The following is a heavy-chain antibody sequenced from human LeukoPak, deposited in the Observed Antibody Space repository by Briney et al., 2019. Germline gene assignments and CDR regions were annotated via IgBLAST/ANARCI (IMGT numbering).Heavy chain of an antibody. V-gene: IGHV4-38-2*02. D-gene: IGHD7-27*01. CDR2: MYHSGST. CDR1: GYSISSAYY. CDR3: ARGFRGDNFDY. J-gene: IGHJ4*02. Sequence: SETLSLACSVSGYSISSAYYWGWIRQPPGKGLEWIGTMYHSGSTNYNPSLKSRVTISVDTSKNQFSLKLSSVTAADTAVYFCARGFRGDNFDYWGQGTLVTVSS.